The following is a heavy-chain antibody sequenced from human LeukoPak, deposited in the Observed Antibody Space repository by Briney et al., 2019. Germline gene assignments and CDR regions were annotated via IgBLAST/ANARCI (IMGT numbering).Heavy chain of an antibody. CDR1: GGSISSSNW. J-gene: IGHJ4*02. CDR2: IYHSGST. Sequence: SETLSLTCAVSGGSISSSNWWSWVRQPPGQGLEWIGEIYHSGSTNYNPSLKSRVTISVDKSKNQFPLKLSSVTAADTAVYYCARAYSSGWPLDYWGQGTLVTVSS. D-gene: IGHD6-19*01. V-gene: IGHV4-4*02. CDR3: ARAYSSGWPLDY.